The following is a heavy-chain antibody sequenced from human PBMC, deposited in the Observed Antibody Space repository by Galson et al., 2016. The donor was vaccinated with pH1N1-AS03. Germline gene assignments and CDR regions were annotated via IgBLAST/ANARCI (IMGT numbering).Heavy chain of an antibody. D-gene: IGHD5-12*01. V-gene: IGHV3-48*02. CDR2: INSRSDTI. J-gene: IGHJ4*02. CDR3: ARDPGYGGTFDN. Sequence: SLRLSCAASEFTFSIYHMSWVRQAPGKGLEWVSYINSRSDTIYYADSVKGRFTISRDNAKNSLYLQMSSLRDDDTAVYYCARDPGYGGTFDNWGQGALVTVSS. CDR1: EFTFSIYH.